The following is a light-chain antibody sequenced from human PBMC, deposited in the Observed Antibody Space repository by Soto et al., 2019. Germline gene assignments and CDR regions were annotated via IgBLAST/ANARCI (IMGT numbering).Light chain of an antibody. J-gene: IGKJ1*01. CDR1: HGISNY. CDR3: QQTYTTPRT. Sequence: DIQMTQSPSSLSASVGDRVTITCRASHGISNYLNWYQQKPGKAPKPLIHAASSLQSGVPSRFSGSGSGTDFTLSISSLQPEDFGTYYCQQTYTTPRTFGQGTKVEIK. CDR2: AAS. V-gene: IGKV1-39*01.